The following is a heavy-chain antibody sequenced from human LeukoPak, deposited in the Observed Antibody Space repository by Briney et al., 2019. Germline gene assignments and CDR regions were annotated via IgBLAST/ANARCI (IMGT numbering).Heavy chain of an antibody. CDR3: AKDSAYYLYNFDY. V-gene: IGHV3-30*02. CDR2: IRFDGTNK. J-gene: IGHJ4*02. CDR1: GFTFTTYG. D-gene: IGHD3-22*01. Sequence: GGSLRLSCAASGFTFTTYGMHWVRQAPGKGLEWVAFIRFDGTNKYYADSVKGRFTISRDNSKNTVHLQMNSLTPEDTAVYYCAKDSAYYLYNFDYWGQGTLVTVSS.